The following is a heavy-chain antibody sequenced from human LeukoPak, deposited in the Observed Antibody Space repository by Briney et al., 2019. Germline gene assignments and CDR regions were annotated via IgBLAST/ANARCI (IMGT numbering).Heavy chain of an antibody. Sequence: SETLSLTCTVSGGSVSTSGSCWGWIRQPPGKGLEWIGSIYYNGSTYYNPSLQSRATISVHTSKTQFSLKLTCVTAADTGMYYCARDRCETYSSTFEIWGRGSMLTVSS. J-gene: IGHJ3*02. CDR2: IYYNGST. CDR3: ARDRCETYSSTFEI. V-gene: IGHV4-39*07. CDR1: GGSVSTSGSC. D-gene: IGHD2-15*01.